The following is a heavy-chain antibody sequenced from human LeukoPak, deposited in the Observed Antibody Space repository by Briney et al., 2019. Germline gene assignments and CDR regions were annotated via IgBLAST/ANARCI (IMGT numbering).Heavy chain of an antibody. CDR3: ARSTIFGVVITPPYFDY. V-gene: IGHV1-69*13. Sequence: SVKVSCKASGGTFSSYASSWVRQAPGQGLEWMGGIIPIFGTANYAQEFQGRVTITADESTSTAYMELSSLRSEDTAVYYCARSTIFGVVITPPYFDYWGQGTLVTVSS. CDR2: IIPIFGTA. D-gene: IGHD3-3*01. CDR1: GGTFSSYA. J-gene: IGHJ4*02.